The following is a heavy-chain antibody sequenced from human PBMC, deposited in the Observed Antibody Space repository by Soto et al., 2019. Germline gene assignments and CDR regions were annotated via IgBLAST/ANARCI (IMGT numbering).Heavy chain of an antibody. CDR2: ITDNGGST. CDR1: GFTFSRDG. V-gene: IGHV3-23*01. CDR3: AKERATTTAFDY. J-gene: IGHJ4*02. Sequence: GRSLRLSCAAAGFTFSRDGISWVRQPPGKGLGWVSLITDNGGSTYYADSVKGRFTISRHNTKNTLFLQMNSLRAEDTAVYYCAKERATTTAFDYWGQGAMVTVSS. D-gene: IGHD4-17*01.